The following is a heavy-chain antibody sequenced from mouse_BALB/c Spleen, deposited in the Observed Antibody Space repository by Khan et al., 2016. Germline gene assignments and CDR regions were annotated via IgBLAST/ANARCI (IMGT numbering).Heavy chain of an antibody. J-gene: IGHJ4*01. CDR2: INTYTGEP. Sequence: QIQLVQSGPELKKPGETVKISCKASGYTFTNYGMNWVKQAPGKGLKWMGWINTYTGEPTYADDFKGRFAFSLETSASTAYLQINNLKHEYMATYFCARRRGYLSAMDYWGQGTSVTVSS. V-gene: IGHV9-1*02. CDR1: GYTFTNYG. D-gene: IGHD2-3*01. CDR3: ARRRGYLSAMDY.